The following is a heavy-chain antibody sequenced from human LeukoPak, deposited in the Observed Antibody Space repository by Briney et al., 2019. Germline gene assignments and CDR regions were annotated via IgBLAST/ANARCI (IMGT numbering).Heavy chain of an antibody. J-gene: IGHJ4*02. Sequence: ASVKVSCKASRYTFTGYYMHWVRQAPGQGLEWMGWINPNSGGTNYAQKFQGRVTMTRDTSISTAYMELSRLRSDDTAVYYCARGIPGYFGTSGYYYEYWGQGTLVTVSS. CDR1: RYTFTGYY. V-gene: IGHV1-2*02. CDR3: ARGIPGYFGTSGYYYEY. D-gene: IGHD3-22*01. CDR2: INPNSGGT.